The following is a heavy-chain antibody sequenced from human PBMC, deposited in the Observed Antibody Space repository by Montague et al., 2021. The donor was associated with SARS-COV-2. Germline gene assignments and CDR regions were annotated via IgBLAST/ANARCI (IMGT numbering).Heavy chain of an antibody. V-gene: IGHV4-39*01. Sequence: SETLSLTCTFSGASMCTRNYYWGWIRQPPGTVLEWIGSISYSATSYSNPSLKSRVTMSVDTSRNQLSLNLSSVTVADTAVYYCAGLGITLGGVIVIRYYFDFWGQGTLVTVSA. CDR2: ISYSATS. CDR1: GASMCTRNYY. J-gene: IGHJ4*02. D-gene: IGHD3-16*02. CDR3: AGLGITLGGVIVIRYYFDF.